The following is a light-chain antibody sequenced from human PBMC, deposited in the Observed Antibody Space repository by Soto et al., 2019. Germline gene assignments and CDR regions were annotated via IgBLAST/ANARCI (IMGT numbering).Light chain of an antibody. CDR1: QGIARF. CDR3: QQTNSFPYT. V-gene: IGKV1-12*01. J-gene: IGKJ2*01. CDR2: GTS. Sequence: DIQMTQSPSSVSASVGDRVTITCRASQGIARFLAWYQQKSGKAPKFLIYGTSSLQSGVQSRFSVSGSVTDFTLTISSLQPEDFATSYCQQTNSFPYTFGKGTKVE.